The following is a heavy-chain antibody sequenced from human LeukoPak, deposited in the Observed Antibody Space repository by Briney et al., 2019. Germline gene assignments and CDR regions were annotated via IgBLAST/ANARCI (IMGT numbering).Heavy chain of an antibody. CDR3: ARHNYGSGSLNRGWFDP. CDR2: ISSSGSTI. CDR1: GFTFSDYY. V-gene: IGHV3-11*04. D-gene: IGHD3-10*01. Sequence: GGSLRLSCAASGFTFSDYYMSWIRQAPGKGLEWVSYISSSGSTIYYADSVKGRFTISRDNAKNSLYLQMDSLRAEDTAVYYCARHNYGSGSLNRGWFDPWGQGTLSPSPQ. J-gene: IGHJ5*02.